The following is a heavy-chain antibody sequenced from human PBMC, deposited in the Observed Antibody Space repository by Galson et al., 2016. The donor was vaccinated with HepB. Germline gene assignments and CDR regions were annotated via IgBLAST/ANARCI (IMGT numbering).Heavy chain of an antibody. J-gene: IGHJ6*04. CDR1: GFTFRNYG. Sequence: SLRLSCAASGFTFRNYGMTWVRQAPGKGLEVVSSISRSGDSTDYADSVKGRFTISRDNSKNTLSLQMNSLTADDTAIYYSVQGRTAPAVWGKGTTVTVSS. CDR2: ISRSGDST. CDR3: VQGRTAPAV. V-gene: IGHV3-23*01. D-gene: IGHD1-1*01.